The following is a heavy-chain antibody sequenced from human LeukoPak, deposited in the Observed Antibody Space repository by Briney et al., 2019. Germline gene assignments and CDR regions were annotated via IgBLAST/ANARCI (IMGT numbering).Heavy chain of an antibody. CDR1: GFTFSSYS. Sequence: PGGSLRLSCAASGFTFSSYSMNWVRQAPGKGLEWVSYINSSSSSIYYADTLKGRFTISRDNSKNSLYLQMNSLRAEDTAVYYCARALGVYSSSWYHPVHYYYYYMDVWGKGTTVSVSS. CDR3: ARALGVYSSSWYHPVHYYYYYMDV. V-gene: IGHV3-48*01. J-gene: IGHJ6*03. D-gene: IGHD6-13*01. CDR2: INSSSSSI.